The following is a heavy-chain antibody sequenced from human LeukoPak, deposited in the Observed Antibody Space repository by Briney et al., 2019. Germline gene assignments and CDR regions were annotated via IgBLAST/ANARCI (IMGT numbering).Heavy chain of an antibody. CDR2: IRYDGSNK. CDR1: GFTFSSYG. Sequence: GGSLRLSCAASGFTFSSYGMHWVRQAPGKGLEWVAFIRYDGSNKYYADSVKGRFTTSRDNSKNTLYLQMNSLRAEDTAVYYCAKDRYFYESSGQFDYWGQGTLVTVSS. V-gene: IGHV3-30*02. D-gene: IGHD3-22*01. CDR3: AKDRYFYESSGQFDY. J-gene: IGHJ4*02.